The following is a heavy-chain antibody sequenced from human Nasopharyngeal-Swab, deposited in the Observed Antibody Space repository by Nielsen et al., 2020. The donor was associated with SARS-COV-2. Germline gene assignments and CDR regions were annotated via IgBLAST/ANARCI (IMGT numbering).Heavy chain of an antibody. V-gene: IGHV1-8*03. CDR3: ATEGPQDYDILTGDLNMNY. D-gene: IGHD3-9*01. CDR1: GYTFTSYD. J-gene: IGHJ4*02. CDR2: MNPNSGNT. Sequence: ASVKVSCKASGYTFTSYDINWVRQATGQGLEWMGWMNPNSGNTGYAQKFQGRVTITRNTSISTAYMELSSLRSEDTAVYYCATEGPQDYDILTGDLNMNYWGQGTLVTVSS.